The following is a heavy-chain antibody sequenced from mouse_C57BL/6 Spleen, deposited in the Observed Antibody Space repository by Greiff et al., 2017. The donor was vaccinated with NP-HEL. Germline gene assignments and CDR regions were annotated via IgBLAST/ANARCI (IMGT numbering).Heavy chain of an antibody. J-gene: IGHJ1*03. V-gene: IGHV1-81*01. Sequence: VQLQQSGAELVRPGASVKLSCKASGYTFTSYGISWVKQRTGQGLEWIGEIYPRSGNTYYNEKFKGKATLTADKSSSTAYMELRSLTSEDSAVYVCSRFGDSYYTYPHFDVWGTGTTVTVSS. CDR3: SRFGDSYYTYPHFDV. CDR2: IYPRSGNT. D-gene: IGHD2-12*01. CDR1: GYTFTSYG.